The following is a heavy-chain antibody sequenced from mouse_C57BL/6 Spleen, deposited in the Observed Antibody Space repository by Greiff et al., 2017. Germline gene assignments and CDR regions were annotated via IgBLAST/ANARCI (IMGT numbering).Heavy chain of an antibody. CDR3: ARWLLPNYAMDY. J-gene: IGHJ4*01. CDR1: GYTFTSYW. D-gene: IGHD2-3*01. V-gene: IGHV1-50*01. CDR2: IDPSDSYT. Sequence: VQLQQPGAELVKPGASVKLSCKASGYTFTSYWMQWVKQRPGQGLEWIGEIDPSDSYTNYNQKFKGKATLTVDTSSSTAYMQLSSLTSEDSAVYYCARWLLPNYAMDYWGQGTSVTVSS.